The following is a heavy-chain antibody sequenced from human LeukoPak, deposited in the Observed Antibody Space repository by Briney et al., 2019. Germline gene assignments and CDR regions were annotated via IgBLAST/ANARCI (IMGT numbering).Heavy chain of an antibody. V-gene: IGHV3-74*01. CDR3: ARDKYGGNSNAFDI. CDR2: IGTDGSGT. D-gene: IGHD4-23*01. Sequence: GGSRRLSCAASGFTFSSYWMHWVRQVPGKGLVWVARIGTDGSGTTYADYAQGRFTISRDNAKNTLSLQMNSLRAEDTAVYYCARDKYGGNSNAFDIWGQGTLVTVSS. J-gene: IGHJ3*02. CDR1: GFTFSSYW.